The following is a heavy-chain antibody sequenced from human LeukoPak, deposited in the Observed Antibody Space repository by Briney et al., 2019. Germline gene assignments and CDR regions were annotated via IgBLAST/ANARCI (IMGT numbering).Heavy chain of an antibody. D-gene: IGHD1-1*01. CDR3: VRVAKERVGGVYYFDY. J-gene: IGHJ4*02. CDR2: IGTAGDT. CDR1: GFTFSDYD. V-gene: IGHV3-13*01. Sequence: PGASLRLSCAASGFTFSDYDMHWVRQATGKGLEWVSAIGTAGDTYYTGSVKGRFTISRENAKNSLYLQMNSLRAGDTAVYYCVRVAKERVGGVYYFDYWGQGTPVTVSS.